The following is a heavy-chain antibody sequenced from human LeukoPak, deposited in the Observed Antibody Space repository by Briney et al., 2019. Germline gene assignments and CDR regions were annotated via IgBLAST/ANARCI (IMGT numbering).Heavy chain of an antibody. J-gene: IGHJ5*02. Sequence: ASVKVSCKASGYTFTNYDLNWVRQTTGQGLEWLGWMNPNSGNTGYAQRFQGRVTITRNTSISTAYMELSSLRSEDTAVYYCARDYGGNSGFFDPWGQGTLVTVSS. CDR3: ARDYGGNSGFFDP. CDR1: GYTFTNYD. D-gene: IGHD4-23*01. CDR2: MNPNSGNT. V-gene: IGHV1-8*03.